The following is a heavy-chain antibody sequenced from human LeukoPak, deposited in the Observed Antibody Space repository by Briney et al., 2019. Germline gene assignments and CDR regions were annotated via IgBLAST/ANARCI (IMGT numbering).Heavy chain of an antibody. CDR3: ARVWGAIDY. Sequence: ASGKVSCKTSGYTCTNYDINWVRQASGQWLEWMGWMNPKSGNTGSAQRFQGRVTMTRDTSISAAYMELSSLRSEDTAVYYCARVWGAIDYWGQGTLVTVSS. D-gene: IGHD1-26*01. V-gene: IGHV1-8*01. J-gene: IGHJ4*02. CDR2: MNPKSGNT. CDR1: GYTCTNYD.